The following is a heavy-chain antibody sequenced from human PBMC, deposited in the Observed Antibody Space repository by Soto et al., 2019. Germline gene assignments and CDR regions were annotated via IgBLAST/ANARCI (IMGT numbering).Heavy chain of an antibody. CDR3: ARDKITGLFDY. CDR1: GGSLSSYY. D-gene: IGHD2-8*02. CDR2: VYYSDSI. J-gene: IGHJ4*02. Sequence: PSETLSLTCTVSGGSLSSYYWSWIRQAPGKGLENLGYVYYSDSINYNPSFKSRVTISVDTSKNHFSLKLTSVTAADTAVYYCARDKITGLFDYWGQGTLVTVSS. V-gene: IGHV4-59*12.